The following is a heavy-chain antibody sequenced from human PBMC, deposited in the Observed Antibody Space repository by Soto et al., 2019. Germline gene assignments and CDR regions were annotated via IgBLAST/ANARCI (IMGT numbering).Heavy chain of an antibody. J-gene: IGHJ4*01. V-gene: IGHV3-9*01. CDR2: ITWNSGNI. D-gene: IGHD2-2*01. CDR3: VKDSYADFHRVLSTAEYFFDY. Sequence: EVQLVESGRGLARPGRSLRLSCTASGFTFDDYAMHWVRQAPGRGLEWVSGITWNSGNIAYADSVKGRFTIARDDDNNSLYLQMNSLRPEDTALYYCVKDSYADFHRVLSTAEYFFDYWGHGTLVTVSS. CDR1: GFTFDDYA.